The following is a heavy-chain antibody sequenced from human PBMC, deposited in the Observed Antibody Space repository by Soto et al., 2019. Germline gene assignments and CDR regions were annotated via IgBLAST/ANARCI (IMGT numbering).Heavy chain of an antibody. CDR2: IKSKTDGGTT. CDR3: TTEYSSGPLDAFDI. CDR1: GFTFSNAW. V-gene: IGHV3-15*01. D-gene: IGHD6-19*01. J-gene: IGHJ3*02. Sequence: PGGSLRLSCAASGFTFSNAWMSWVRQAPGKGLEWVGRIKSKTDGGTTDYAAPVKGRFTISRDDSKNTLYLQMNSLKTEDTAVYYCTTEYSSGPLDAFDIWGQGTMVTVSS.